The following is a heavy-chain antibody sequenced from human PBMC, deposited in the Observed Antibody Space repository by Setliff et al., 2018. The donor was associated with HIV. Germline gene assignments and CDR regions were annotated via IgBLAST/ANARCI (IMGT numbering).Heavy chain of an antibody. D-gene: IGHD3-9*01. Sequence: GGSLRLSCAASGFTFSGYSMNWVRQAPGKGLEWVSSISSSSSYIYYADSVKGRFTISRDNAENSLYLQMNSLRAEDTAVYYCARDNGRYFDRGWFDPWGQGALVTVSS. CDR1: GFTFSGYS. CDR2: ISSSSSYI. CDR3: ARDNGRYFDRGWFDP. V-gene: IGHV3-21*01. J-gene: IGHJ5*02.